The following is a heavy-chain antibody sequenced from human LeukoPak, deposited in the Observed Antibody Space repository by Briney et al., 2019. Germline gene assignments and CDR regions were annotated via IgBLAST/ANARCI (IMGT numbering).Heavy chain of an antibody. CDR2: IYYSGST. V-gene: IGHV4-59*01. J-gene: IGHJ5*02. D-gene: IGHD3-16*01. CDR1: GGSISSYY. CDR3: ARFTWIHWFDP. Sequence: PSETLSLTCTVSGGSISSYYWSWIRQPPGKGLEWIGYIYYSGSTNYNPSLKSRVTISVDTSKNQFSLKLSSVTAADTAVYYCARFTWIHWFDPWGQGTLVTVSS.